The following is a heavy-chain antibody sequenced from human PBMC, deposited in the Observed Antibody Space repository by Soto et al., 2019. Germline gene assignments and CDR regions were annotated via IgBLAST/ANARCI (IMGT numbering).Heavy chain of an antibody. CDR2: IYPGDSDT. V-gene: IGHV5-51*01. D-gene: IGHD3-22*01. CDR1: GHIFSNYC. CDR3: ARQRLWGTSGYYYFEN. J-gene: IGHJ4*02. Sequence: GESLKISCNGSGHIFSNYCIGWVRQMPGKGLEWMGIIYPGDSDTRYSPSFQGQVTITVDKSINTAYLQWSRLKASDTAIYYCARQRLWGTSGYYYFENWGQGTLVTVSS.